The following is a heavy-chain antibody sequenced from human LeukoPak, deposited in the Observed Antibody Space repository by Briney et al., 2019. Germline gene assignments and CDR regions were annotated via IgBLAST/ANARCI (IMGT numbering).Heavy chain of an antibody. D-gene: IGHD1-14*01. V-gene: IGHV6-1*01. CDR1: GDSVSSNSAA. CDR3: ARVPSTRNQWQANFDY. CDR2: TYYRSKWYN. J-gene: IGHJ4*02. Sequence: SQTLSLTCAISGDSVSSNSAAWNWIRQSPSRGLEWLGRTYYRSKWYNDYAVSVKSRITINPDTSKNQFSLKLSSVTAADTAVYYCARVPSTRNQWQANFDYWGQGTLVTVSS.